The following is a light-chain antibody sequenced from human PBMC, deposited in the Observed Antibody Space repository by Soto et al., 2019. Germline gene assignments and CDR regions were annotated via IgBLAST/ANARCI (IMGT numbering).Light chain of an antibody. Sequence: MVLTQSPGTLSLSPGDRGTISCRSSQNLGTLYLAWFQQKSGQAPRLLIYSASRRATGIPDRFTGSGSGTDFTLTINRVEPEDFAVYFCQQYAGSPRTFGQGTKVDIK. V-gene: IGKV3-20*01. CDR3: QQYAGSPRT. CDR2: SAS. CDR1: QNLGTLY. J-gene: IGKJ1*01.